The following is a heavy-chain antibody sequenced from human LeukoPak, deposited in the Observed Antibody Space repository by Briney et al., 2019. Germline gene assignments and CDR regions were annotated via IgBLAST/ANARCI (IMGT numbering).Heavy chain of an antibody. Sequence: SETLSLTCTVSGDSISSGAYYWNWIRQPPGKGLEWIVYIYDSGRTYYNPSLRSRVTISLDTSKTPFSLKLSSVTAADTAVYYCARDHFYGSGSYFNALAIWGQGTLVTVSS. D-gene: IGHD3-10*01. CDR3: ARDHFYGSGSYFNALAI. CDR2: IYDSGRT. V-gene: IGHV4-30-4*01. CDR1: GDSISSGAYY. J-gene: IGHJ4*02.